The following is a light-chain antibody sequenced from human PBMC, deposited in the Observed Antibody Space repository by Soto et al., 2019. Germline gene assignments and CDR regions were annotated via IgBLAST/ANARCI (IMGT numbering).Light chain of an antibody. CDR2: KAS. CDR3: QQYNGN. V-gene: IGKV1-5*03. J-gene: IGKJ5*01. CDR1: QSISSW. Sequence: DIQMTQSPSTLSASVGDRVTITCRASQSISSWLAWYQQKPGKAPKVLIYKASNLESGVPSRFSGSRSGTEFTLTISSLQPDDFATYYCQQYNGNFGQGTRLEIK.